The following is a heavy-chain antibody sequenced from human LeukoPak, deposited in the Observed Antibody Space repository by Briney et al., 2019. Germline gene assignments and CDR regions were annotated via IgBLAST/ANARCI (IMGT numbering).Heavy chain of an antibody. Sequence: SETLSLTCTLSGASFRSGGQYWGWIRQTPGKGLEWIGDVFYNGKTNYNPSLKSRVTISLDTSRSQFSLRLGSVTAADTGVYYCARIFDIWGRGTLVTVSS. CDR2: VFYNGKT. V-gene: IGHV4-61*08. CDR3: ARIFDI. CDR1: GASFRSGGQY. J-gene: IGHJ4*02.